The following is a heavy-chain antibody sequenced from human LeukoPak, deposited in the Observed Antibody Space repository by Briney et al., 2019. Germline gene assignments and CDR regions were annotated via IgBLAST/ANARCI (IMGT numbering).Heavy chain of an antibody. CDR1: GGTFSSYA. V-gene: IGHV1-69*05. D-gene: IGHD3-22*01. CDR2: IIPIFGTA. J-gene: IGHJ4*02. CDR3: ASPGRDYYDPSGYYPFDY. Sequence: SVKVSCKASGGTFSSYAISWVRQAPGQGLEWMGGIIPIFGTANYAQKFQGRVTITTDESTSTAYMELSSLRSEDTAVYYCASPGRDYYDPSGYYPFDYWGQGTLVTVSS.